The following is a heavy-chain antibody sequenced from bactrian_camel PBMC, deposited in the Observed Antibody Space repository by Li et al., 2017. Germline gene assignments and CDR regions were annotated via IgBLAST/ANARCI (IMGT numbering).Heavy chain of an antibody. CDR2: MYSGGGSP. Sequence: HVQLVESGGGSVQAGGSLRLSCDGYGDTNKDYCMGWSRQAPGKEREGIAYMYSGGGSPDYADSVKGRFTISQNNAKNILYLEMNSLKVDDTAVYTCAAEGALNGGICYGNPNYWGQGTQVTVS. J-gene: IGHJ4*01. D-gene: IGHD2*01. V-gene: IGHV3S61*01. CDR1: GDTNKDYC. CDR3: AAEGALNGGICYGNPNY.